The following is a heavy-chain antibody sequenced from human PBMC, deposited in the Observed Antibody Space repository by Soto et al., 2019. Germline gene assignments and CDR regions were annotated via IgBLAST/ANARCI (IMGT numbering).Heavy chain of an antibody. V-gene: IGHV4-61*01. Sequence: SETLSLTCTVSGGSVSSGSYYWSWIRHPPGKGLEWIGYIYYSGSTNYNPSLKSRVTISVDTSKNQFSLKLSSVTAADTAVYYCARILIDWGSSFDYWGQGTLVTVSS. J-gene: IGHJ4*02. CDR3: ARILIDWGSSFDY. CDR2: IYYSGST. CDR1: GGSVSSGSYY. D-gene: IGHD3-9*01.